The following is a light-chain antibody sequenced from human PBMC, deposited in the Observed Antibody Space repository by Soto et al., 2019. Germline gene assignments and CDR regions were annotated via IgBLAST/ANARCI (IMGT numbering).Light chain of an antibody. CDR2: GAS. CDR1: QSVSSSY. V-gene: IGKV3-20*01. CDR3: QQYGSSPFG. J-gene: IGKJ4*01. Sequence: EIALTQSPGTLSLSPGERATLSCRASQSVSSSYLAWYQQKPGQAPRLLIYGASSRATGIPDRFSGSGSGTDFTLTISRLEPEDFAVYYCQQYGSSPFGFGGGTKVEIK.